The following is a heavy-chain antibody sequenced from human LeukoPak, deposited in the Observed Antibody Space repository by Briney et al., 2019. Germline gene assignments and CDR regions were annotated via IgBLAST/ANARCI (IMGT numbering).Heavy chain of an antibody. CDR2: IKQDGSEK. V-gene: IGHV3-7*01. J-gene: IGHJ4*02. D-gene: IGHD6-13*01. Sequence: GGSLRLPCAASGFTFSSYWMSWVRQAPGKGLEWVANIKQDGSEKYYVDSVKGRFTISRGNAKNSLYLQMNSLRAEDTAVYYCARSLYPSGSFFDYWGQGTLVTVSS. CDR3: ARSLYPSGSFFDY. CDR1: GFTFSSYW.